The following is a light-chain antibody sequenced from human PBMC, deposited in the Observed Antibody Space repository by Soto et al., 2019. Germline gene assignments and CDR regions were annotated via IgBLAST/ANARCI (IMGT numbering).Light chain of an antibody. Sequence: DVQMTQSPSTLSASVGDRVTITCRASQSISTWLAWYQQKPGKAPKLLIFDASSLESGVPPRFSGSGSGTEFTLTISSLQPDYFANYYCQQYNGWWTFGQGTKVEIK. CDR2: DAS. J-gene: IGKJ1*01. V-gene: IGKV1-5*01. CDR3: QQYNGWWT. CDR1: QSISTW.